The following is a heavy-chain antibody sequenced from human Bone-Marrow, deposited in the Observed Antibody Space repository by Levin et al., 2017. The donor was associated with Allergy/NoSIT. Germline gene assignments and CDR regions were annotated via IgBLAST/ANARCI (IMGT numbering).Heavy chain of an antibody. CDR3: ARGTRGSVYDQIGHEQAFDY. Sequence: KASETLSLTCTVSGGSISSGGYYWSWIRQHPGKGLEWIGYIFYSGSTYSKPSLKSRVTISVDTSKNQFSLKVTSVTAADTAVYYCARGTRGSVYDQIGHEQAFDYWGQGTLVTVSS. V-gene: IGHV4-31*03. J-gene: IGHJ4*02. CDR2: IFYSGST. D-gene: IGHD5/OR15-5a*01. CDR1: GGSISSGGYY.